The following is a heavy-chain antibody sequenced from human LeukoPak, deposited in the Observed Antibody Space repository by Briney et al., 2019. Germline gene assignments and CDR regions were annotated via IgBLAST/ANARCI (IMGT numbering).Heavy chain of an antibody. V-gene: IGHV1-2*02. Sequence: ASVKVSCKASGYTFTGYYIHWVRQAPGQGLEWVGWINPNSGDTHSAQNFQGRVTMTRDTSISTASMDLSRLRSDDTAVYYCARAPKNDAYDIWGRGTMVAVSS. CDR3: ARAPKNDAYDI. CDR1: GYTFTGYY. J-gene: IGHJ3*02. CDR2: INPNSGDT.